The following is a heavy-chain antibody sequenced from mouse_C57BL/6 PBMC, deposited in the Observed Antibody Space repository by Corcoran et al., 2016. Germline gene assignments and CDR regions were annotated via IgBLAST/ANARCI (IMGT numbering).Heavy chain of an antibody. Sequence: QIQLVQSGPELKKPGETVKISCKASGYTFTTYGMNWVKQAPGKGLKWMGWINTYSGVPTYADDFKGRFAFSLETSASTAYLQINNLKNEDTATYSCARLLEFPYYCDYGGQGPTLTASS. CDR2: INTYSGVP. J-gene: IGHJ2*01. CDR3: ARLLEFPYYCDY. D-gene: IGHD2-1*01. V-gene: IGHV9-3*01. CDR1: GYTFTTYG.